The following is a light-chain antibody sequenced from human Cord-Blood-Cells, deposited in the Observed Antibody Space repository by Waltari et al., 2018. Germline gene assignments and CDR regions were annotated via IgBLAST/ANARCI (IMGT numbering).Light chain of an antibody. CDR2: DVS. V-gene: IGLV2-14*01. CDR1: TSAVGGYNY. Sequence: QSALTQPASVSGSPGQSITISCTGTTSAVGGYNYVSWYQQPPGKAPKPMIYDVSNRPSGVSNRFSGSKSGNTASLTISGLQAEDEADYYCSSYTSSSTWVFGGGTKLTVL. J-gene: IGLJ3*02. CDR3: SSYTSSSTWV.